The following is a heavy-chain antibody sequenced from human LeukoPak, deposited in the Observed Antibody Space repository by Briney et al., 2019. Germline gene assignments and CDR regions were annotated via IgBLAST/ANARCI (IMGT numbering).Heavy chain of an antibody. CDR2: IYTDGSYT. CDR3: ARGDDESLDH. D-gene: IGHD3-16*01. CDR1: GFTFSSYW. Sequence: GGSLRLSCAASGFTFSSYWMHWDRQAPGKGLVWVSRIYTDGSYTNYADSVKGRFTISRDNAKNTLSLHMNSLRAEDMAVYYCARGDDESLDHWGQGTLVTVSS. V-gene: IGHV3-74*01. J-gene: IGHJ4*02.